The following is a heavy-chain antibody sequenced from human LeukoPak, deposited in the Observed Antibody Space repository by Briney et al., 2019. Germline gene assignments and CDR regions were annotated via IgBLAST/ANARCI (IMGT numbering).Heavy chain of an antibody. Sequence: PGRSLRLSCAASGFTFSSYGMHWVRQAPGKGLEWVAVISYDGSNKYYADSVKGRFTISRDNSKNTLYLQMNSLRAEDTAVYYCAKDSVLRYFDWSSGYGMDVWGQGTTVTASS. CDR3: AKDSVLRYFDWSSGYGMDV. CDR2: ISYDGSNK. D-gene: IGHD3-9*01. V-gene: IGHV3-30*18. CDR1: GFTFSSYG. J-gene: IGHJ6*02.